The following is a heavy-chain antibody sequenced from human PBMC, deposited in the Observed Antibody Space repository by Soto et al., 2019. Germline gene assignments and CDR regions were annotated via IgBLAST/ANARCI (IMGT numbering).Heavy chain of an antibody. Sequence: TSETLSLTCTVSGGSISSYYWSWIRQPPGKGLEWIGYIYYSGSTNYNPSLKSRVTISVDTSKNQFSLKLSSVTAADTAVYYCARHDTAYYYYYMDVWGKGTTVTVSS. CDR2: IYYSGST. V-gene: IGHV4-59*08. J-gene: IGHJ6*03. CDR1: GGSISSYY. CDR3: ARHDTAYYYYYMDV. D-gene: IGHD2-2*02.